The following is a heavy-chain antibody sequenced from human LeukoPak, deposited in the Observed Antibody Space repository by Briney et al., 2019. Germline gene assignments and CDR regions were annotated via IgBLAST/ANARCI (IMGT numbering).Heavy chain of an antibody. J-gene: IGHJ4*02. CDR2: IHHSGST. Sequence: SETLSLTCTVSGGSISNGGYSWNWIRQPPGKGLEWIGYIHHSGSTSYNPSLKSRVTISVDRSKNQFSLKLSSVTAADTAVYYCAKGYYYGSGTYADPFDFWGQGALVTVSS. CDR1: GGSISNGGYS. D-gene: IGHD3-10*01. V-gene: IGHV4-30-2*01. CDR3: AKGYYYGSGTYADPFDF.